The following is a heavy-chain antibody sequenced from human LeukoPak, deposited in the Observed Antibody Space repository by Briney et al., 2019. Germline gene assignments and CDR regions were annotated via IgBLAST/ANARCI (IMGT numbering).Heavy chain of an antibody. CDR2: INPNSGGT. V-gene: IGHV1-2*02. Sequence: ASVKVSCKASGYTFTGYYMHWVRQAPGQGLEWMGWINPNSGGTNYAQKFQGRVTMTRDTSISTAYMELSRLRSDDTAVYYCARTIAAAGTDFDYWGQGTLVTVSS. CDR3: ARTIAAAGTDFDY. D-gene: IGHD6-13*01. J-gene: IGHJ4*02. CDR1: GYTFTGYY.